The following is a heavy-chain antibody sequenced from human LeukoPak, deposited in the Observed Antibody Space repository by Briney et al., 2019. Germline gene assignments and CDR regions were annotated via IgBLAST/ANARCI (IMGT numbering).Heavy chain of an antibody. CDR1: GGSISSYY. V-gene: IGHV4-59*01. J-gene: IGHJ3*02. Sequence: RSETLSLTCTVSGGSISSYYWSWIRQPPGKGLEWIGYIYYSGSTNCNPSLKSRVTISVDTSKNQFSLKLTSVTTADTAVYYCAGEDYFDSSGYASWRFDIWGQGTMVTVSS. D-gene: IGHD3-22*01. CDR2: IYYSGST. CDR3: AGEDYFDSSGYASWRFDI.